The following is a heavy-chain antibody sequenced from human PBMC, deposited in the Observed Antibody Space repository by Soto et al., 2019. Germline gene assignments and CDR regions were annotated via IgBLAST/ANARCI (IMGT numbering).Heavy chain of an antibody. J-gene: IGHJ6*02. D-gene: IGHD3-10*01. V-gene: IGHV4-59*01. CDR2: IYHSGST. CDR1: GGSISSYY. CDR3: ARGTLLWFGELLLEFRSEYYYGMDV. Sequence: SETLSLTCTVSGGSISSYYWSWIRQPPGKGLEWIGYIYHSGSTNYNPSLKSRVTISVDTSKNQFSLKLSSVTAADTAVYYCARGTLLWFGELLLEFRSEYYYGMDVWGQGTTVTVSS.